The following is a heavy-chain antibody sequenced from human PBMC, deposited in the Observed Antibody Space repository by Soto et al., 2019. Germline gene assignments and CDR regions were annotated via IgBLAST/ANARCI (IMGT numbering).Heavy chain of an antibody. J-gene: IGHJ4*02. D-gene: IGHD1-26*01. CDR3: AADVGVTCRTLDY. Sequence: QVQLVQSGAEVKKPGSSVKVSCKASGGTFSTYAINWVRQAPGQGLEWMGGIIPIFGTAHYAQTFQGRVTITADESTRTAYMELGSLRSEDTAVYYCAADVGVTCRTLDYWGRGSLVTVSS. V-gene: IGHV1-69*01. CDR1: GGTFSTYA. CDR2: IIPIFGTA.